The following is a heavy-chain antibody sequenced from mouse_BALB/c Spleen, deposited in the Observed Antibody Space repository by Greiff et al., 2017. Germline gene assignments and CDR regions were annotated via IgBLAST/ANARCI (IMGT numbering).Heavy chain of an antibody. Sequence: QVQLKQSGAELVRPGTSVKVSCKASGYAFTNYLIEWVKQRPGQGLEWIGVINPGSGGTNYNEKFKGKATLTADKSSSTAYMQLSSLTSDDSAVYFCARLGYLLGYAMDYWGQGTSVTVSS. CDR2: INPGSGGT. CDR3: ARLGYLLGYAMDY. J-gene: IGHJ4*01. CDR1: GYAFTNYL. D-gene: IGHD5-1*01. V-gene: IGHV1-54*01.